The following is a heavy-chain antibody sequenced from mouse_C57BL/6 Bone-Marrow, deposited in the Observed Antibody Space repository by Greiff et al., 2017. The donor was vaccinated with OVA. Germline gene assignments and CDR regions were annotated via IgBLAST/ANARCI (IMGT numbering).Heavy chain of an antibody. V-gene: IGHV1-4*01. CDR1: GYTFTSYT. CDR3: ASPSSRGFAY. Sequence: QVQLQQSGAELARPGASVKMSCKASGYTFTSYTMHWVKQRPGQGLEWIGYINPSSGYTKYNQKFKDKATLTADKSSSTAYMQLSSLTSEDSAVYYCASPSSRGFAYWGQGTLVTVSA. J-gene: IGHJ3*01. CDR2: INPSSGYT.